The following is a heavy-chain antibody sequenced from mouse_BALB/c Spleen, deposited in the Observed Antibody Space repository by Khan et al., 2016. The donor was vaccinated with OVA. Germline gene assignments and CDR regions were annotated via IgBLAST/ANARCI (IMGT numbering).Heavy chain of an antibody. CDR2: INTYTGEP. Sequence: QIQLVQSGPELKKPGETVKISCKASGYTFTSYGMNWVKQSPGKALRWMGWINTYTGEPTYTDDFKGRFAFSLETSASTAYLQINNLTNEDTATYFCARPPYFSYTLDYWGQGTSVTVSS. CDR3: ARPPYFSYTLDY. D-gene: IGHD2-10*01. CDR1: GYTFTSYG. J-gene: IGHJ4*01. V-gene: IGHV9-3-1*01.